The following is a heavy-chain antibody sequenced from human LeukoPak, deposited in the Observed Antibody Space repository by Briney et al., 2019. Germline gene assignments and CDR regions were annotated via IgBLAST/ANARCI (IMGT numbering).Heavy chain of an antibody. CDR2: ISSSGRFI. J-gene: IGHJ4*02. CDR1: GFTFSTCS. D-gene: IGHD1-7*01. V-gene: IGHV3-21*03. CDR3: TRDGGITGTIVRLAY. Sequence: GGSLRLSCAASGFTFSTCSMNWVRQAPGKGLEWVSSISSSGRFIYYADSVKGRFTISRDNAKNSLYLQMNSLKTEDTAVYYCTRDGGITGTIVRLAYWGQGTLVTVSS.